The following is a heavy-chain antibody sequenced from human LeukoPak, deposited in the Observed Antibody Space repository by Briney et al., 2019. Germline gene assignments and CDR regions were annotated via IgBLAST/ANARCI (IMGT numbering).Heavy chain of an antibody. V-gene: IGHV4-34*01. Sequence: PSETLSLTCAVYGGSFSGYYWSWIRQPPGKGLEWIGEINHSGRTNYNPSLKSRVTISVDTSKNQFSLKLSSVTAADTAVYYCARGCVLRFLEWLLDYWGQGTLVTVSS. J-gene: IGHJ4*02. CDR1: GGSFSGYY. CDR3: ARGCVLRFLEWLLDY. CDR2: INHSGRT. D-gene: IGHD3-3*01.